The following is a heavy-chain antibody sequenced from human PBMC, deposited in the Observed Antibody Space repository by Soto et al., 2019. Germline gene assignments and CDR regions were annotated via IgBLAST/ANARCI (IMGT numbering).Heavy chain of an antibody. D-gene: IGHD6-6*01. CDR3: AREFSNSPEAFDS. CDR2: IYYTGST. CDR1: GGSVNSDSYY. Sequence: XGTLALTCTVSGGSVNSDSYYWSWIRQPPGRGLEWIGYIYYTGSTNYNPSLKSRVSISVDTSRNQFSLKLSSVTAADTAVYYCAREFSNSPEAFDSWGQGSLVTVSS. J-gene: IGHJ4*02. V-gene: IGHV4-61*01.